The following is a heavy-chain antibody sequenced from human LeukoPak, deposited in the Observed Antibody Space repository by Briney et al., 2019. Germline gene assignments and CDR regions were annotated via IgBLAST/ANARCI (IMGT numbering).Heavy chain of an antibody. J-gene: IGHJ4*02. CDR3: AREGSAYDYYFDY. Sequence: PSETLSLTCTVSGGSISSHYWSWIRQPPGKGLEWIGYIYNSGRTNYNPSLMSRVTISLDTSKNQFSLKLSSVTAADTAVYCCAREGSAYDYYFDYWGQGILVTVSS. D-gene: IGHD5-12*01. CDR1: GGSISSHY. V-gene: IGHV4-59*11. CDR2: IYNSGRT.